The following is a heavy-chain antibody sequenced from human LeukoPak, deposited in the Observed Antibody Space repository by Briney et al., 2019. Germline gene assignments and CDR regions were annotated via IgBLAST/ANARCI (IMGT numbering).Heavy chain of an antibody. CDR1: GGSISSNSYY. CDR2: IYYTGST. J-gene: IGHJ3*02. D-gene: IGHD2-2*02. Sequence: SETLSLTCTVSGGSISSNSYYWGWIRQPPGKGLEWIGSIYYTGSTYYNPSLKSRVTISADTSKNQFSLKLSSVTAADTAVYYCARRVPAAINAFDMWGQGTMVTASS. V-gene: IGHV4-39*01. CDR3: ARRVPAAINAFDM.